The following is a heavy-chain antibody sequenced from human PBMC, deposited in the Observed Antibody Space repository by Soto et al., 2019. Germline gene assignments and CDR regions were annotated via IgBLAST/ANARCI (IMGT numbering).Heavy chain of an antibody. J-gene: IGHJ6*03. D-gene: IGHD3-9*01. V-gene: IGHV1-8*01. Sequence: ASVKVSCKASGYTFTSYDINWVRQATGQGLERMGWMNPNSGNTGYAQRFQGRVTMTRNTSISTAYMELSSLRSEDTAVYYCARGRSYDILIGYYIPDYYYYYYMDVWGKGTTVTVSS. CDR2: MNPNSGNT. CDR1: GYTFTSYD. CDR3: ARGRSYDILIGYYIPDYYYYYYMDV.